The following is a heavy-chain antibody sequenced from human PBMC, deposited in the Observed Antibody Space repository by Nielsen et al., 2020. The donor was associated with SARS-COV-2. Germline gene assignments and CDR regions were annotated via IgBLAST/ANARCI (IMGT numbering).Heavy chain of an antibody. CDR1: GFTFSSYA. Sequence: GESLKISCAASGFTFSSYAMSWVRQAPGKGLEWVSAISGSGGSTYYADSVKGRFTTSRDNSKNTLYLQMNSLRAEDTAVYYCAKDLGSSGYYDYWGQGTLVTVSS. CDR3: AKDLGSSGYYDY. V-gene: IGHV3-23*01. J-gene: IGHJ4*02. CDR2: ISGSGGST. D-gene: IGHD3-22*01.